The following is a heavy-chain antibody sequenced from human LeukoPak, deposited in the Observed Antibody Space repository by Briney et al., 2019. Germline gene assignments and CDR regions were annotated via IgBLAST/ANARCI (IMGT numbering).Heavy chain of an antibody. Sequence: SETLSLTCSVSGGSISSGSYYWSWIRQPAGKGLEWIGRIYTSGSTNYNPSLKSRVTISVDRSKNQFSLKLSSVTAADTAVYYCARTYCGGDCRGYYYHYYMDVWGKGTTVTISS. CDR3: ARTYCGGDCRGYYYHYYMDV. CDR1: GGSISSGSYY. D-gene: IGHD2-21*02. CDR2: IYTSGST. J-gene: IGHJ6*03. V-gene: IGHV4-61*02.